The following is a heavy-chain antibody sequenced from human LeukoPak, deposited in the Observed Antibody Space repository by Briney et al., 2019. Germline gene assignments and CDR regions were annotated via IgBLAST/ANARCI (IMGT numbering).Heavy chain of an antibody. Sequence: GGSLRLSCAASGLTVSSNYMTWVRQAPGKGLEWVSVIYSGGSQYYADSVKGRFSISRDNSKNTVYLQMNGLGAEDTAVYYCARDRRYCSGDSCYSGVDYWGQGTLVTVSS. CDR1: GLTVSSNY. D-gene: IGHD2-15*01. J-gene: IGHJ4*02. CDR3: ARDRRYCSGDSCYSGVDY. V-gene: IGHV3-53*01. CDR2: IYSGGSQ.